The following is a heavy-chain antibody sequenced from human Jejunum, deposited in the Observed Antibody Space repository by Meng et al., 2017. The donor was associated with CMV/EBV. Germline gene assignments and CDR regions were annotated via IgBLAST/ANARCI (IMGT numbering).Heavy chain of an antibody. CDR1: SNYG. CDR2: MRYDGTTT. D-gene: IGHD2-21*02. CDR3: AKDHDFVTGKDYHYAMDV. J-gene: IGHJ6*02. V-gene: IGHV3-30*02. Sequence: SNYGMHWVRQATGKGLEWVSFMRYDGTTTYYADSVKGRFTISRDNSKNTLYLQMNSLRPEDTAVYYCAKDHDFVTGKDYHYAMDVWGQGTTVTVSS.